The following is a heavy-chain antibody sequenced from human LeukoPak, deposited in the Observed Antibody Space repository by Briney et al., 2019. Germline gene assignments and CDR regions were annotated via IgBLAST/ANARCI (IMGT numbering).Heavy chain of an antibody. CDR3: ARGDYYDSSGSAYYYDYMDV. Sequence: SVKVSCKASGGTFSSYAISWVRQAPGQGLEWMGGIIPIFGTANYAQKFQGRVTITADKSTSTAYMELSSLRSEDTAVYYCARGDYYDSSGSAYYYDYMDVWGKGTTVTVSS. D-gene: IGHD3-22*01. CDR1: GGTFSSYA. CDR2: IIPIFGTA. J-gene: IGHJ6*03. V-gene: IGHV1-69*06.